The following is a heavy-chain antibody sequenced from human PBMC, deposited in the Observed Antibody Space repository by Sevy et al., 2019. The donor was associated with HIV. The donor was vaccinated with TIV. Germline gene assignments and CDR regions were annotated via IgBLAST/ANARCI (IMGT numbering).Heavy chain of an antibody. J-gene: IGHJ4*02. V-gene: IGHV3-48*02. CDR1: GFTFSSYS. D-gene: IGHD3-3*01. Sequence: GGSLRLSCAASGFTFSSYSMNWVRQAPGKGLEWVSYISSSSSTIYYADSVKGRFTISRDNAKNSLYLQMNSLRDEDTDVYYCARDQGTIFGVRGYFDYWGQGTLVTVSS. CDR3: ARDQGTIFGVRGYFDY. CDR2: ISSSSSTI.